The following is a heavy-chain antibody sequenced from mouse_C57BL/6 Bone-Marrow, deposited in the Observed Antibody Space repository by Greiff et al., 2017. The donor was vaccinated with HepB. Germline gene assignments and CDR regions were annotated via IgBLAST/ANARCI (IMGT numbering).Heavy chain of an antibody. D-gene: IGHD3-2*02. Sequence: VKLQESGAELVRPGASVTLSCKASGYTFTDYEMHWVKQTPVHGLEWIGAIDPETGGTAYNQKFKGKAILTADKSSSTAYMELRSLTSEDSAVYYCTRGGQLTPEFAYWGQGTLVTVSA. J-gene: IGHJ3*01. V-gene: IGHV1-15*01. CDR3: TRGGQLTPEFAY. CDR1: GYTFTDYE. CDR2: IDPETGGT.